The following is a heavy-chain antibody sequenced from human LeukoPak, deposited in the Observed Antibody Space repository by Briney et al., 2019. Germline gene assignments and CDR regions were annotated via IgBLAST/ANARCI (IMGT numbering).Heavy chain of an antibody. CDR2: IKQDGSEK. V-gene: IGHV3-7*01. CDR1: GFTFSSYW. CDR3: AREGVSAAADTYAFDI. Sequence: GGSLRLSGAASGFTFSSYWMSWVRQAPGKGLEWVANIKQDGSEKYYVDSVKGRFTISRDNAKNSLYLQMNSLRAEDTAEYYCAREGVSAAADTYAFDIWGQGTMVTVSS. J-gene: IGHJ3*02. D-gene: IGHD6-13*01.